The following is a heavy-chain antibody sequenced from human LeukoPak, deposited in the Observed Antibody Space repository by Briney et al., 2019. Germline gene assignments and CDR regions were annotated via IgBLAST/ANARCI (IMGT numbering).Heavy chain of an antibody. J-gene: IGHJ4*02. CDR3: ARHNGWYDY. CDR1: GFTSSSYE. D-gene: IGHD6-19*01. Sequence: PGGSLRLSCAASGFTSSSYEMNWVRQAPGKGLEWISYISTSDATMYADSVKGRFTISRDNAKNSLYLQMNSLRAEDTAVYYCARHNGWYDYWGQGTLVTVSS. CDR2: ISTSDAT. V-gene: IGHV3-48*03.